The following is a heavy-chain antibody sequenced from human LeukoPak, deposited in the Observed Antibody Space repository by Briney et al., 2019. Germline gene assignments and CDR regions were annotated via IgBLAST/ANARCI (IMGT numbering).Heavy chain of an antibody. CDR1: GGSISSYY. Sequence: SETLSLTCTVSGGSISSYYWSWIRQPPGKGLEWIGYIYYSGSTNYNPSLKSRVTISVHTSKNQFSLKLSSVTAADTAVYYCARGKRAGPQLMDYWGQGTLVTVSS. D-gene: IGHD2-8*01. CDR2: IYYSGST. V-gene: IGHV4-59*01. J-gene: IGHJ4*02. CDR3: ARGKRAGPQLMDY.